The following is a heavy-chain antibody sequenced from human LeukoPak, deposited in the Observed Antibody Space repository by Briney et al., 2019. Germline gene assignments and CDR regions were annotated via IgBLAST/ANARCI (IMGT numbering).Heavy chain of an antibody. J-gene: IGHJ3*02. V-gene: IGHV3-11*06. CDR2: ISSSSSYT. CDR3: VRDWPPGSGSYPYAFDI. D-gene: IGHD3-10*01. CDR1: GFTFSDYY. Sequence: GGSLRLSCAASGFTFSDYYMSWIRQAPGKGLEWVSYISSSSSYTNYADSVKGRFTISRDNAKNSLYLQMNSLRAEDTAVYYCVRDWPPGSGSYPYAFDIWGQGTMVTVSS.